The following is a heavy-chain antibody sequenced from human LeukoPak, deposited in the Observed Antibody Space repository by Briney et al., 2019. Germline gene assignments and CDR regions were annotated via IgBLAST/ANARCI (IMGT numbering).Heavy chain of an antibody. CDR2: ISGSGGST. V-gene: IGHV3-23*01. CDR3: AKRFYDSSGFPIGDDY. Sequence: PGRSLRLSCAASGFTFGNYAMSWVRQAPGKGLEWVSAISGSGGSTYYADSVKGRFTISRDNSKNTLYLQMNSLRAEDTAVYYCAKRFYDSSGFPIGDDYWGQGTLVSVSS. CDR1: GFTFGNYA. J-gene: IGHJ4*02. D-gene: IGHD3-22*01.